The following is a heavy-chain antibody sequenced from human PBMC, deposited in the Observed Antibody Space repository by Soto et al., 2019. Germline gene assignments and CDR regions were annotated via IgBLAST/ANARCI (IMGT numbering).Heavy chain of an antibody. CDR1: GFTFSSYG. Sequence: EVQLVESGGGLVQPGGSLRLSCAASGFTFSSYGMNWVRQAPGKGREWGSYISSSTTIYYADSVKGRFTISRDNAKNSLYLQMTSLGDEATAVYYCARSLVRTARFDYWCQGTLVTVAS. CDR3: ARSLVRTARFDY. J-gene: IGHJ4*02. V-gene: IGHV3-48*02. CDR2: ISSSTTI.